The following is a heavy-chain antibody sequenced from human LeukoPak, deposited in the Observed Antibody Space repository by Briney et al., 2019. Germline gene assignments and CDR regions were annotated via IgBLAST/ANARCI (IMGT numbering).Heavy chain of an antibody. J-gene: IGHJ6*03. CDR1: GFTVSSNY. D-gene: IGHD4-17*01. CDR2: ISGGGGST. V-gene: IGHV3-23*01. Sequence: GGSLRLSCAASGFTVSSNYMSWVRQAPGKGLEWVSAISGGGGSTYYADSVKGRFTISRDNSKNTLYLQMNSLRAEDTAVYYCAKLHYGDWSYYMDVWGKGTTVTISS. CDR3: AKLHYGDWSYYMDV.